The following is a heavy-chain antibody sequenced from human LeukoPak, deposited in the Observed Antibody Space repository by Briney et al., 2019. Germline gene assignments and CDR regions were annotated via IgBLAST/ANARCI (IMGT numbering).Heavy chain of an antibody. Sequence: GGSLRLSCAASGFTVSSNYMSWVRQAPGKGLEWVSVIYSGGSTYYADSVKGRFTISRDNSKNTLYLQMNSLRAEDTAVYYCARERPSTDGYNKGYFDYWGQGTLVTVSS. CDR2: IYSGGST. CDR3: ARERPSTDGYNKGYFDY. CDR1: GFTVSSNY. V-gene: IGHV3-66*01. D-gene: IGHD5-24*01. J-gene: IGHJ4*02.